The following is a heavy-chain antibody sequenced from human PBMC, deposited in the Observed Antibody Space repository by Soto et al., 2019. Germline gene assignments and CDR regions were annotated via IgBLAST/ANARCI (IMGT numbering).Heavy chain of an antibody. Sequence: QVQLVQSGAEVKKPGSSVKVSCKDSGGNFSTYSMFWVRQAPGQGLEWMGRIIPMLGVRNYAQRFQDRVTIIADKSTATVHMELSSLISEDTALYYCTIGSWSGEVFDIWGQGTMVTVSS. CDR1: GGNFSTYS. CDR2: IIPMLGVR. D-gene: IGHD2-21*01. V-gene: IGHV1-69*02. J-gene: IGHJ3*02. CDR3: TIGSWSGEVFDI.